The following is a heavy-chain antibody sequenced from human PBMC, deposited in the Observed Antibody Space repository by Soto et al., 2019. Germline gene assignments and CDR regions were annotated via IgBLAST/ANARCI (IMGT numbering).Heavy chain of an antibody. D-gene: IGHD5-18*01. J-gene: IGHJ6*02. CDR3: TRVGYSYEYGMDV. CDR1: GFTFGYYA. Sequence: GGSLRLSCTASGFTFGYYAMSGFRQAPGKGLEWVGFIRSKAYGGTTEYAASVKGRFTISRDDSKSIAYLQMNSLKTEDTAVYYCTRVGYSYEYGMDVWGQGTTVTVSS. CDR2: IRSKAYGGTT. V-gene: IGHV3-49*03.